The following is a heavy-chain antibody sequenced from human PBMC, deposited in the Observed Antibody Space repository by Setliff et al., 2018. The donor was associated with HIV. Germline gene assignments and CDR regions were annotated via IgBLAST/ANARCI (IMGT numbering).Heavy chain of an antibody. Sequence: SVKVSCKASGGTFSNYGMSWVRQAPGQGLEWMGGIIPISGTANYAQKFQGRVTITTDESTSTAYMELSSLRSEDTAVYYCARIFGDQGYYYGMDVWGQGTTVTVSS. CDR3: ARIFGDQGYYYGMDV. V-gene: IGHV1-69*05. CDR2: IIPISGTA. J-gene: IGHJ6*02. D-gene: IGHD3-3*01. CDR1: GGTFSNYG.